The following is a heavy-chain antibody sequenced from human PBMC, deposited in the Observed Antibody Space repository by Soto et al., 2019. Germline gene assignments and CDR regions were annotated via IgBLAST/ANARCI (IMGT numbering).Heavy chain of an antibody. D-gene: IGHD1-1*01. CDR2: IYYSGST. V-gene: IGHV4-59*01. J-gene: IGHJ4*02. CDR3: ARERTPRTGLDY. Sequence: KPSETLSLTCTVSGGSISSYYWSLIRQPPGKGLEWIGYIYYSGSTTYNPSLKSRVTISVDTSKNQFSLKLTSVTAADTAVYYCARERTPRTGLDYWGQGTLVTVSS. CDR1: GGSISSYY.